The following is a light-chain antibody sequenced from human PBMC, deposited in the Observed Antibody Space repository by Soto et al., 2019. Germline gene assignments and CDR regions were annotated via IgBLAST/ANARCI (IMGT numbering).Light chain of an antibody. V-gene: IGKV3-15*01. CDR2: GAS. Sequence: EIVMTQSPATLSVSPGESATLSCRASQSVGTNLAWYQQKPGQAPGLLISGASTRATGIPAWFSGSGSGTEFTLTISSLQSEDFAIYYCQQYDNWPQLTFGGGTKLEIK. CDR1: QSVGTN. J-gene: IGKJ4*01. CDR3: QQYDNWPQLT.